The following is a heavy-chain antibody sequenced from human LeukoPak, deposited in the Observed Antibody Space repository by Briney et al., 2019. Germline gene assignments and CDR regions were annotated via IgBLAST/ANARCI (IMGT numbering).Heavy chain of an antibody. J-gene: IGHJ4*02. D-gene: IGHD2-2*01. V-gene: IGHV1-3*01. CDR1: GYTFTSYA. CDR3: ARDRYCSSTSCYYDY. Sequence: ASVKVSCKASGYTFTSYAMHWVRQAPGQRLEWMGWINAGNGNTKYSQKYQGRVTITRDTSASTAYMELSSLRSEDTAVYYCARDRYCSSTSCYYDYWGQGTLVTISS. CDR2: INAGNGNT.